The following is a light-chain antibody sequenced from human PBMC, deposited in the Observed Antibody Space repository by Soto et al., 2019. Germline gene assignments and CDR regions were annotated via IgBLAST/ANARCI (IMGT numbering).Light chain of an antibody. CDR1: QGIRNY. CDR2: DAS. Sequence: DIQLTQSPSFLSASVGDRVTITCRASQGIRNYLAWYQQKPGVAPRLLIYDASTLQSGVPSRFSGSGSEAEFTLTISSLQPEDFATYYCQQRNSYPITFGQGTRLEIK. V-gene: IGKV1-9*01. CDR3: QQRNSYPIT. J-gene: IGKJ5*01.